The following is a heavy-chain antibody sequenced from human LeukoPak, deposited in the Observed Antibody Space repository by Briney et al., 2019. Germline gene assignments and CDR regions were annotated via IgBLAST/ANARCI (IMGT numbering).Heavy chain of an antibody. CDR2: ISTYSGNT. Sequence: GASVKVSCKASGYTFTNYGIIWVRQAPGQGLEWMGWISTYSGNTNYAQKLQGRVTLTTDTSASTAYMELRSLRSDDTAVYYCARSGHFDYWGQGTLVTVSS. CDR1: GYTFTNYG. V-gene: IGHV1-18*01. D-gene: IGHD2-15*01. J-gene: IGHJ4*02. CDR3: ARSGHFDY.